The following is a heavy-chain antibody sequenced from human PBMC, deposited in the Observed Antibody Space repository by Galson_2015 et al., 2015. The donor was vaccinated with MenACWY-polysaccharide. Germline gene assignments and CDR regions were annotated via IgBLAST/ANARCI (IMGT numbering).Heavy chain of an antibody. Sequence: SFRLSCAASGSRFSNSGMHWVRPAPGKGLEWVAVIQYDGSNKVYADSVKGRFTISRDNSKNTVFLEMNTLGVEDTAVYYCAREGSRIVFHAFDIWGQGTMVTVSS. CDR3: AREGSRIVFHAFDI. V-gene: IGHV3-33*01. CDR1: GSRFSNSG. CDR2: IQYDGSNK. D-gene: IGHD2-2*01. J-gene: IGHJ3*02.